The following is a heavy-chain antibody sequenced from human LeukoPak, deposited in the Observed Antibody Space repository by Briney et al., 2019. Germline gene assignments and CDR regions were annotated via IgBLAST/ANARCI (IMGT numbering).Heavy chain of an antibody. Sequence: GGSLRLSCAASGFTFSSYEMNWVRQAPGKGLECISYISSSGSTLYYADSVKGRFTISRDNAQNSLYLQMNSLRAEDTALYYCARSLGTTVTTAPGYWGQGTLVTVSS. CDR1: GFTFSSYE. J-gene: IGHJ4*02. D-gene: IGHD4-17*01. CDR3: ARSLGTTVTTAPGY. V-gene: IGHV3-48*03. CDR2: ISSSGSTL.